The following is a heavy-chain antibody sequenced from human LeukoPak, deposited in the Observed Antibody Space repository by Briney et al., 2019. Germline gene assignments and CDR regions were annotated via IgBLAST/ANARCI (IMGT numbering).Heavy chain of an antibody. D-gene: IGHD5-12*01. V-gene: IGHV4-34*01. J-gene: IGHJ4*02. Sequence: SETLSLTCGVYGGSFSGDFWSWIRQPPGKGLEWIGEINHSGSTNYNPSLKSRVTISVDTSKNQFSLKLSSVTAADTAVYYCARGRGYDSHWGQGTLVTVSS. CDR3: ARGRGYDSH. CDR1: GGSFSGDF. CDR2: INHSGST.